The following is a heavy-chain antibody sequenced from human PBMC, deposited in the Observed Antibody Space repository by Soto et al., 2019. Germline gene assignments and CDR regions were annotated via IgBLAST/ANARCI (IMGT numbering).Heavy chain of an antibody. CDR3: ARDDTTGLFDF. J-gene: IGHJ4*02. CDR2: ISHTGRT. V-gene: IGHV4-59*01. CDR1: TGSMRTYY. Sequence: NPSETLSLTCSVSTGSMRTYYWTWIRQSPGKGLEWIGQISHTGRTKYNPSLESRVTISVDTSRKQSSLKLTSVTAADTALYYCARDDTTGLFDFWGQGTLVTVSS. D-gene: IGHD4-17*01.